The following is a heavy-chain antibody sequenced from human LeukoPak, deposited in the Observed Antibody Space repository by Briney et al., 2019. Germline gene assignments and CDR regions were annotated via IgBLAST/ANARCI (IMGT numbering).Heavy chain of an antibody. V-gene: IGHV5-51*01. CDR3: ARLGAIVVIPDAMPDWYCDL. CDR2: IYPGDSDT. CDR1: GYIFTDYW. D-gene: IGHD2-2*01. Sequence: GESLKISCKGSGYIFTDYWIGWVRQMPGKGLEWMGMIYPGDSDTIYSPSFQGQVTISADKSTTTASLQWSSLKASNTAMYYCARLGAIVVIPDAMPDWYCDLWGRGTLVSVSS. J-gene: IGHJ2*01.